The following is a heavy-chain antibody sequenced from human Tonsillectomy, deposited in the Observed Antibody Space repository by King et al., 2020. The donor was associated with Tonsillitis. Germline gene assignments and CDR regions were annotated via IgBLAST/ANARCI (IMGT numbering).Heavy chain of an antibody. D-gene: IGHD2-15*01. Sequence: VQLVEAGGGVVQPGRSLRLSCAAAGFTFSSYGMHLVRQAPGKGLEWVAVIWYDGSNKYYADSVKGRFTISRDNSKNQLYLQMNSLRAEDTAVYYCAREWSRCSGGSCYSEGYFDLWGRGTLVTVSS. CDR1: GFTFSSYG. CDR2: IWYDGSNK. V-gene: IGHV3-33*01. J-gene: IGHJ2*01. CDR3: AREWSRCSGGSCYSEGYFDL.